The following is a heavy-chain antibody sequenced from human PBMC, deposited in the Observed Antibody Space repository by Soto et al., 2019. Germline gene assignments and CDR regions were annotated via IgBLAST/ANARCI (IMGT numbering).Heavy chain of an antibody. J-gene: IGHJ6*02. CDR3: ARENYYKMDV. CDR1: GFIFSDYY. V-gene: IGHV3-11*05. CDR2: ISNSGIT. Sequence: QVQLVESGGGLVKPGGSLRLSFAASGFIFSDYYMTWIRQSPGKGLEWISYISNSGITNYADSVKGRFTISRDNAKNSLDLQMYSLRAEDTAVYYCARENYYKMDVWGQGTTVTVSS.